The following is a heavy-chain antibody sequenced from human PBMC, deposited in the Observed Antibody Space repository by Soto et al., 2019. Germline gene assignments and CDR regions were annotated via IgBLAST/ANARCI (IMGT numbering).Heavy chain of an antibody. D-gene: IGHD6-19*01. CDR3: AKDRLIAVSRGAFDI. Sequence: GASVKVSCKASGYSFTSNDINWVRQATGQGLEWMGWMNPNSDNTGYAQKFQGRLTMTRSTSTNTAYMELNSLTSEDTAVYYCAKDRLIAVSRGAFDIWGQGTMVTVS. CDR2: MNPNSDNT. CDR1: GYSFTSND. J-gene: IGHJ3*02. V-gene: IGHV1-8*01.